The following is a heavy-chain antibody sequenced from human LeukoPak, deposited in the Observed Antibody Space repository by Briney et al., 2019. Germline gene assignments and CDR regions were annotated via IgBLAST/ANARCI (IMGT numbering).Heavy chain of an antibody. D-gene: IGHD3-22*01. J-gene: IGHJ4*02. CDR1: GYTFTSYA. V-gene: IGHV1-3*01. CDR2: INAGNGNT. Sequence: ASVKVSCKASGYTFTSYAMHWVRQAPGQRLEWMGWINAGNGNTKYSQKFQGRVTITRDTSASIAYMELSSLRSEDTAVYYCARGYYDSSGYFGGDYWGQGTLVTVSS. CDR3: ARGYYDSSGYFGGDY.